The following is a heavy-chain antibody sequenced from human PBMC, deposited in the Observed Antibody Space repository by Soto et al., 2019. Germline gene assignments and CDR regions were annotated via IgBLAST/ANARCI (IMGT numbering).Heavy chain of an antibody. Sequence: SGPTLVNPTQTLTLTCTFSGFSLTSGVVGVGWIRQPPGEALEWLALIYWNDEQYYNPSLRNRLTITRDTSKNQVVLTMTNMDHVETATYYCAHRLPGPSGYDVWGQGTTVTVSS. D-gene: IGHD6-13*01. CDR3: AHRLPGPSGYDV. V-gene: IGHV2-5*01. J-gene: IGHJ6*02. CDR2: IYWNDEQ. CDR1: GFSLTSGVVG.